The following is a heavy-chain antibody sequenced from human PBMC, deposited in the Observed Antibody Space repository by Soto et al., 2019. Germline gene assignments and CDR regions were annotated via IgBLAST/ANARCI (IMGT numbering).Heavy chain of an antibody. CDR1: GGSISSGDYY. J-gene: IGHJ5*02. CDR2: IYYSGST. Sequence: QVQLQESGPGLVKPSQTLSLTCTVSGGSISSGDYYWSWIRQPPGKGLEWIGYIYYSGSTYYNPSLKSRVTISVDTSKNQFSLKLSSVTAADTAVYYCARGSPDNWNSRVLPFDPWGQGTLVTVSS. V-gene: IGHV4-30-4*01. D-gene: IGHD1-1*01. CDR3: ARGSPDNWNSRVLPFDP.